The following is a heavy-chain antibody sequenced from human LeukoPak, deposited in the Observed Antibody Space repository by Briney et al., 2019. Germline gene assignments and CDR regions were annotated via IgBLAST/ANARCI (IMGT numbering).Heavy chain of an antibody. D-gene: IGHD6-19*01. CDR1: GFTFSSYW. CDR3: ARDQVPTGGIAVVGTDY. Sequence: PGGSLRLSCAASGFTFSSYWMSWVRQAPGKGLEWVANIKQDGSEKYYVDSVKGRFTISRDNAKNSLYLQMNSLRAKDTAAYYCARDQVPTGGIAVVGTDYWGQGTLVTVSS. CDR2: IKQDGSEK. J-gene: IGHJ4*02. V-gene: IGHV3-7*01.